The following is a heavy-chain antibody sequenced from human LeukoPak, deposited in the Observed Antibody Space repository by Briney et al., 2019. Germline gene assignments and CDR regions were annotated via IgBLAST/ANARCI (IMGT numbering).Heavy chain of an antibody. V-gene: IGHV3-23*01. Sequence: GGSLRLSCEASGFTFSDSAMSWVRQASGRGLEWVSLISASGGNSYYADSVKGRFTISRDNSQNTLFLQMNSLRAEDTAVYYCAKDARRTDGWYFFDYWGQGALVTVSS. CDR2: ISASGGNS. J-gene: IGHJ4*02. D-gene: IGHD6-19*01. CDR3: AKDARRTDGWYFFDY. CDR1: GFTFSDSA.